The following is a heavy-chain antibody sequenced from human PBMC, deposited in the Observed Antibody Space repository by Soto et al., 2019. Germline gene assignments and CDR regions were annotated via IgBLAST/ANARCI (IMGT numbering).Heavy chain of an antibody. Sequence: EVQLLESGGGLVQPGGSLRLSCAASGFTFSIYAMTWVRQAPGKGLEWVAANLGRGGSTYHADSVKGRFTISRDDSKNTLYLDMNSLRAEDTAVYYCAKGYGMDVWGQGTTVTVSS. CDR1: GFTFSIYA. V-gene: IGHV3-23*01. CDR3: AKGYGMDV. J-gene: IGHJ6*02. CDR2: NLGRGGST.